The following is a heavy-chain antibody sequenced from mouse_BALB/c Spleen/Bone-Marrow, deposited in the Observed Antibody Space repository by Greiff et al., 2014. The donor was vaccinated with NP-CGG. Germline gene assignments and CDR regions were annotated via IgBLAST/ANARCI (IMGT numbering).Heavy chain of an antibody. CDR2: INPSTGYT. J-gene: IGHJ2*01. V-gene: IGHV1-7*01. CDR1: GYTFTTHW. CDR3: VRSDY. Sequence: QVQLQQSGTELAKPGASVKMSCKASGYTFTTHWMHWVKQRPGQGLEWIGYINPSTGYTDYNQKFKDKAILTADKTSSTAYMQLISLTSEDSVVHYCVRSDYWGQGTTLTVSS.